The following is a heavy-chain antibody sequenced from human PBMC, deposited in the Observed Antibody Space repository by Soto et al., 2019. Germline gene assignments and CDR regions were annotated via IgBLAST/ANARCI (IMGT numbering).Heavy chain of an antibody. CDR3: ARDRVCTSATCGEFDYYYYYGMDV. Sequence: GGSLRLSXAASGFTFSNYAMHWVRQAPGKGLAWAALISYEGNNKYNADSVKGRFTISRDNSKNTLYLQMNSLRAEDTAVYYCARDRVCTSATCGEFDYYYYYGMDVWGQGTTVTVSS. D-gene: IGHD2-2*01. V-gene: IGHV3-30*04. CDR2: ISYEGNNK. J-gene: IGHJ6*02. CDR1: GFTFSNYA.